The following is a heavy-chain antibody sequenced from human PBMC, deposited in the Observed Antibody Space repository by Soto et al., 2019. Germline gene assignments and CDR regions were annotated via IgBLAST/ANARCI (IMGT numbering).Heavy chain of an antibody. V-gene: IGHV4-59*01. CDR1: GGSIRSYY. CDR3: ARGAADTAMVDS. J-gene: IGHJ4*02. CDR2: IFYSGSA. Sequence: SETLSLTCTVSGGSIRSYYWTWIRQPPGKGLEWLGYIFYSGSAFYNPSLKSRVTISIHTSKSQFSLQLTSVTAADTAVYYCARGAADTAMVDSWGQGTLVTVSS. D-gene: IGHD5-18*01.